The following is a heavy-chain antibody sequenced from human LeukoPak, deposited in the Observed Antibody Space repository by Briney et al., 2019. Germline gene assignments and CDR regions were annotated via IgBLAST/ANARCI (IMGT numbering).Heavy chain of an antibody. CDR2: LYHSGNT. CDR3: ARGASSYYDSSDYFDY. J-gene: IGHJ4*02. CDR1: GYSIIRGYY. V-gene: IGHV4-38-2*02. Sequence: SETLSLTCSVSGYSIIRGYYWGWIRQAPGKGLEWIGSLYHSGNTYYKSSLKSQVTISVDTSKNHFSLKLSSVTAADTAVYYCARGASSYYDSSDYFDYWGQGTLVTVSS. D-gene: IGHD3-22*01.